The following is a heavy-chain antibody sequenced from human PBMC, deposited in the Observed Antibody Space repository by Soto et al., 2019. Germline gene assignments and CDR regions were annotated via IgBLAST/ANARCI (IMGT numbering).Heavy chain of an antibody. CDR2: ISGSAVET. CDR1: GFIFSGYA. D-gene: IGHD2-15*01. Sequence: GGSLRLSCAASGFIFSGYAMTWVRQVPGKGMEWVSAISGSAVETYYAESVKGRFTISRDNSKSMLYLQMDSLRAEDTALYYCAKRDGYCSDGRCKTLGMDVWGRGTTVTVSS. J-gene: IGHJ6*02. V-gene: IGHV3-23*01. CDR3: AKRDGYCSDGRCKTLGMDV.